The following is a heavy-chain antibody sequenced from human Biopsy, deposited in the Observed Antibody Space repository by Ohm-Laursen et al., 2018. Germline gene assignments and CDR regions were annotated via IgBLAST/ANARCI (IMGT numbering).Heavy chain of an antibody. D-gene: IGHD4-23*01. V-gene: IGHV3-11*01. CDR1: GFSFSDYH. Sequence: SLRLSCAASGFSFSDYHMRWIRQAPGRGLEWVSYISGGGTIYYGDSMKGRVTISRDNAKNSLYLQMHSLRAGDTAVYYCARDTRWSPYHMDVWGQGTTVTVSS. J-gene: IGHJ6*02. CDR2: ISGGGTI. CDR3: ARDTRWSPYHMDV.